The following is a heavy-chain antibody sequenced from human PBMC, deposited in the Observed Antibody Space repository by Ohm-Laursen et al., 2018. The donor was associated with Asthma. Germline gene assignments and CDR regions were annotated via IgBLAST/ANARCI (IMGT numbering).Heavy chain of an antibody. CDR2: IYYSGST. CDR1: GGSISSYY. Sequence: GTLSLTCTVSGGSISSYYWSWIRQPPGKGLEWIGYIYYSGSTNYNPSLKSRVTISVDTSKNQFSLKLSSVIAADTAVYYCARRLYSSSAIFDYWGQGTLVTVSS. J-gene: IGHJ4*02. V-gene: IGHV4-59*08. D-gene: IGHD6-6*01. CDR3: ARRLYSSSAIFDY.